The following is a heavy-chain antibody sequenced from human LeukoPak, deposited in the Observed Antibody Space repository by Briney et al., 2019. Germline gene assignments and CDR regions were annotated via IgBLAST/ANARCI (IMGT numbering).Heavy chain of an antibody. V-gene: IGHV4-38-2*02. CDR3: ARGTLYRGWSYYLDF. CDR2: VYHTGST. CDR1: GGSISSYY. Sequence: SETLSLTCTVSGGSISSYYWGWVRQPPGKGLEWIGSVYHTGSTYYNPSVKTRITIFVDTLTNQFSLKLRSVTAADTAMYYCARGTLYRGWSYYLDFWGQGSQVTVSS. J-gene: IGHJ4*02. D-gene: IGHD6-19*01.